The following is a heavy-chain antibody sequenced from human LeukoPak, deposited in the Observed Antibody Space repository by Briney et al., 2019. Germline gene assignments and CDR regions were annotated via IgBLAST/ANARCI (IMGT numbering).Heavy chain of an antibody. V-gene: IGHV4-59*01. CDR2: IYYSGST. D-gene: IGHD4-23*01. Sequence: SETLSLTCTVSGGSLSSYYWSWIRQPPGKGLEWIGYIYYSGSTNYNPSLESRVTISVDTSKNQFSLKLSSVTAADTAVYYCARATRLAYGGNSYYFDYWGQGTLVTVSS. CDR3: ARATRLAYGGNSYYFDY. CDR1: GGSLSSYY. J-gene: IGHJ4*02.